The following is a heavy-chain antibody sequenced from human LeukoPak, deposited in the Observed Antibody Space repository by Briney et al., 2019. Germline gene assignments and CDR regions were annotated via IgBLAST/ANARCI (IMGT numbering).Heavy chain of an antibody. Sequence: SVKVSCKACGGTFSSYAISWVRQAPGQGLELMGRIIPIFGTANYAQKFQGRVTITTDESTSTAYMELSSLRSEDTSVYYCARGRGKNYYDSSGYYFNWFDPWGQGTLVTVSS. CDR2: IIPIFGTA. CDR3: ARGRGKNYYDSSGYYFNWFDP. V-gene: IGHV1-69*05. J-gene: IGHJ5*02. D-gene: IGHD3-22*01. CDR1: GGTFSSYA.